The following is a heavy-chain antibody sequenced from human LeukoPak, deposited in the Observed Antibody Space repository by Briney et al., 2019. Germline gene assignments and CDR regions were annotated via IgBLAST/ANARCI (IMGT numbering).Heavy chain of an antibody. Sequence: GRSLRLSCAASGFTFSDHYMDWVRQAPGKGLEWISNIRTTAEGAKYAYYADSVKGRVTISRDDGKNTLYLHMNSLRDDDTAVYYCATDQRYAFDYWDQGILVTVSS. CDR1: GFTFSDHY. D-gene: IGHD3-9*01. V-gene: IGHV3-11*03. CDR3: ATDQRYAFDY. J-gene: IGHJ4*02. CDR2: IRTTAEGAKYA.